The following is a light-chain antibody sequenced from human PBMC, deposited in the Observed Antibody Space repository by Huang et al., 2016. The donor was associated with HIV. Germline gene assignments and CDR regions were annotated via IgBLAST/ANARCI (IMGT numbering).Light chain of an antibody. Sequence: EIVMTQSPATLSVSPGERATLSCRASQSIGSNLPWYQQRRGQAPRLLIYAAATRATGIPARFSGSGSGTEFTLTVSSLQSEDFAVYYCQQHNSWPRTFGQGTRV. CDR1: QSIGSN. CDR2: AAA. V-gene: IGKV3-15*01. CDR3: QQHNSWPRT. J-gene: IGKJ1*01.